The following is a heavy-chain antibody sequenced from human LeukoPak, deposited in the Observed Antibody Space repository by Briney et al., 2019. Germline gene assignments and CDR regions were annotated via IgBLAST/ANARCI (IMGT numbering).Heavy chain of an antibody. Sequence: ASVQVSCKASGYTFTSYGISWVRSAPGQGLGWIGWISSYNGNTNYAQKLQGRVTMTTDTSTSTAYMELRSLRSDDTAVYYCARDSSGWSTNWFDPWGQGTLVTVSS. CDR2: ISSYNGNT. CDR3: ARDSSGWSTNWFDP. D-gene: IGHD6-19*01. V-gene: IGHV1-18*01. CDR1: GYTFTSYG. J-gene: IGHJ5*02.